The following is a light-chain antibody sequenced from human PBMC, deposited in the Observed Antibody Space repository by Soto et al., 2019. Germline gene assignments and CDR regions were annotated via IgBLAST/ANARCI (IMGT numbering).Light chain of an antibody. J-gene: IGKJ5*01. V-gene: IGKV1-39*01. Sequence: DIQMTQSPSSLSASVGDRVTITCRASQSISTNLIWYQQKPGEAPKHLIYIASSLYSGVPSRFSGSGSGTDFTLTITSLQPEDFATYYCQQGYTNPITFGQGTRLEIK. CDR2: IAS. CDR1: QSISTN. CDR3: QQGYTNPIT.